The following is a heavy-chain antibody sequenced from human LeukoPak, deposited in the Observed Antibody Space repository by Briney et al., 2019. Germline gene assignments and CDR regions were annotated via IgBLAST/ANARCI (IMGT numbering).Heavy chain of an antibody. V-gene: IGHV4-34*01. CDR2: INHSGST. CDR1: GGSFSGYY. J-gene: IGHJ5*02. CDR3: ARARGRRWELPQKNWFDP. D-gene: IGHD1-26*01. Sequence: SETLSLTCAVYGGSFSGYYWSWIRQPPGKGLEWIGEINHSGSTNYNPSLKSRVTISVDTSKNQFSLKLSSVAAADTAVYYCARARGRRWELPQKNWFDPWGQGTLVTVSS.